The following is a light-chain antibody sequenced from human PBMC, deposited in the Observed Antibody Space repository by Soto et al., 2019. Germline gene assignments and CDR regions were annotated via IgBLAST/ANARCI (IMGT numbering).Light chain of an antibody. CDR1: HSVSSS. CDR3: QQHNQWPIT. CDR2: GAS. J-gene: IGKJ5*01. V-gene: IGKV3-15*01. Sequence: PGSRAPLSCMASHSVSSSSFTWYQQKPGQAPRLLIYGASTRATAIPARFSGSGSGTEFTLTISSLQSEDSAVYYCQQHNQWPITFGQGTRLEIK.